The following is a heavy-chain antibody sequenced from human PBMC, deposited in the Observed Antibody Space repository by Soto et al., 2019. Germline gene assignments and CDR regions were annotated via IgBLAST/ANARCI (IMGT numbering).Heavy chain of an antibody. CDR3: ANQEGQWLPGEH. CDR2: ISYDGSQR. CDR1: GLTFSRSG. J-gene: IGHJ4*02. D-gene: IGHD6-19*01. V-gene: IGHV3-30*18. Sequence: QVQLVESGGGVVQPGRSLRLSCEASGLTFSRSGMHWVRQSPGKGLEWLAVISYDGSQRYYADSMKGRFTISRDNSKNSLYPQITSLRGGETAVYSCANQEGQWLPGEHCGQGTLVTVSS.